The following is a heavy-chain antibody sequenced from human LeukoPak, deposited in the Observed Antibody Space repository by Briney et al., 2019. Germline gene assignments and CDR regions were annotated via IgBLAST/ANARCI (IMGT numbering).Heavy chain of an antibody. CDR3: ARDTTDDSSGYSIFDY. J-gene: IGHJ4*02. V-gene: IGHV4-30-4*08. D-gene: IGHD3-22*01. CDR2: IYYSGST. Sequence: YWIGWVRPMPGKGLEWIGYIYYSGSTYYDPSLKSRVTISVDTSKNQFSLKLSSVTAADTAVYYCARDTTDDSSGYSIFDYWGQGTLVTVSS. CDR1: Y.